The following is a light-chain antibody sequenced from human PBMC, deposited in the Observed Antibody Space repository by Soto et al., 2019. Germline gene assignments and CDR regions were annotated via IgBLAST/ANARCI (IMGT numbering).Light chain of an antibody. V-gene: IGLV1-40*01. CDR2: GNI. Sequence: QSVLTQPPSVYGAPGQRVNISCTGSSSNIGAGYDVHWYQQLPGTAPKLLIYGNINRPSGVPDRFSGSKSGTSASLAITGLQAEDEADYYCQSYDSSLGSGIFGGGTTLTVL. CDR1: SSNIGAGYD. J-gene: IGLJ2*01. CDR3: QSYDSSLGSGI.